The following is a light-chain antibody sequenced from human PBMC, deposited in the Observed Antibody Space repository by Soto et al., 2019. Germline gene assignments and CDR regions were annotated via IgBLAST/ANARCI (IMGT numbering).Light chain of an antibody. CDR2: AAS. CDR1: QSVDSNY. Sequence: EIVLTQSPATLSLSPGERATLSCRASQSVDSNYLAWYQKKPGQAPRLLIYAASSRATGIPDRFSGSGSGTDFTLTISRLEPEDFAVYYCQQYDNSLYTFGQGTKLEIK. CDR3: QQYDNSLYT. J-gene: IGKJ2*01. V-gene: IGKV3-20*01.